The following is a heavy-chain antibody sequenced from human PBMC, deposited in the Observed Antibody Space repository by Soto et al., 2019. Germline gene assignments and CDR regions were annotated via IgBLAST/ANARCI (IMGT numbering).Heavy chain of an antibody. CDR3: ARGQLVWYGDLTPYHRDMDV. CDR2: ISHDGGT. J-gene: IGHJ6*02. CDR1: GGSFDDFY. Sequence: SETLSLTRAFYGGSFDDFYWSWVRQSPGKGLEWVGEISHDGGTNYSPSLASRVSISVDTSKNQFSLHLRSVTAADTGLYYCARGQLVWYGDLTPYHRDMDVWGQGTTVTVSS. V-gene: IGHV4-34*01. D-gene: IGHD3-10*01.